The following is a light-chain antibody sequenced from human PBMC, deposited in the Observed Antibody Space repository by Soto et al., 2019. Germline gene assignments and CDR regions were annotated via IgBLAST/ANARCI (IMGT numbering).Light chain of an antibody. CDR2: DNY. V-gene: IGLV1-51*01. Sequence: QSVLTQPPSVSAAPGQMVTISCSGSSSNIGNNYVSWYKQLPGTAPKLLIYDNYNRPSGIPDRFSGSKSGTSATLGITGLQTGDEADYYCGTWDSSLSAVVFGGGTKLTVL. J-gene: IGLJ2*01. CDR1: SSNIGNNY. CDR3: GTWDSSLSAVV.